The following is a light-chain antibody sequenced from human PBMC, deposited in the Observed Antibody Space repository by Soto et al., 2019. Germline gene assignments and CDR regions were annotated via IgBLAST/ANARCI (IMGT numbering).Light chain of an antibody. CDR3: QQRGNWPLT. V-gene: IGKV3-11*01. CDR1: QDIGRY. J-gene: IGKJ4*01. CDR2: DTS. Sequence: ETVLTQSPATLSLSPGERATLSCRASQDIGRYLIWYQQKPGQAPRLLIHDTSSRATGIPSRFSGSGSGTDFTLTISSLEPEDFAVYYWQQRGNWPLTFGGGTKVEI.